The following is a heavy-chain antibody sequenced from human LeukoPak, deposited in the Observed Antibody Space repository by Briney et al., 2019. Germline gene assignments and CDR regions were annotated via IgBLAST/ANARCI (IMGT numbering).Heavy chain of an antibody. D-gene: IGHD6-6*01. CDR2: INPSGGST. CDR3: ARVHQNEYSSSEYYMDV. Sequence: ASVKVSCKASGYTFTSYYMHWVRQAPGQGLEWMGIINPSGGSTSYAQKFQGRVTMTRDMSTSTVYMELSSLRSEDTAVYYCARVHQNEYSSSEYYMDVWGKGTTVTVSS. V-gene: IGHV1-46*01. J-gene: IGHJ6*03. CDR1: GYTFTSYY.